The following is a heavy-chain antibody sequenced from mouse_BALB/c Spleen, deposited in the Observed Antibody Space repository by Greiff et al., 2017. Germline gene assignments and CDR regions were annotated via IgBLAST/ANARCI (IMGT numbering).Heavy chain of an antibody. D-gene: IGHD2-12*01. Sequence: VQLKESGPELVKPGASVKISCKASGYSFTGYYMHWVKQSHVKSLEWIGRINPYNGATSYNQNFKDKASLTVDKSSSTAYMELHSLTSEDSAVYYCAREGVYAWFAYWGQGTLVTVSA. CDR3: AREGVYAWFAY. J-gene: IGHJ3*01. V-gene: IGHV1-31*01. CDR1: GYSFTGYY. CDR2: INPYNGAT.